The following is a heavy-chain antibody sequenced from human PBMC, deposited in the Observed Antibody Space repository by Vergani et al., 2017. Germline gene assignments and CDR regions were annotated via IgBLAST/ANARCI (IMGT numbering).Heavy chain of an antibody. CDR2: IYYSGST. Sequence: QLQLQESGPGLVKPSETLSLTCTFSGGSISSSSYYWGWIRQPPGKGLEWIGSIYYSGSTYYNPSLKSRVTISVDTSKNQFSLKLSSVTAADTAVYYCARRGIPRKEGFDYWGQGTLVTVSS. V-gene: IGHV4-39*01. D-gene: IGHD1-14*01. CDR1: GGSISSSSYY. CDR3: ARRGIPRKEGFDY. J-gene: IGHJ4*02.